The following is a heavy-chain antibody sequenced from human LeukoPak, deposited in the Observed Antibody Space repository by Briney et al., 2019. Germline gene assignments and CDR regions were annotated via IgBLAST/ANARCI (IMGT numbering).Heavy chain of an antibody. D-gene: IGHD2-2*02. Sequence: ASVTVSFKASGYTFTSYGISWVRQAPGQGLEWMGWISAYNGNTNYAQKLQGRVTMTTDTSTSTAYMELRSLRSDDTAVYYCARELCSSTSCYRGDFGYWGQGTLVTVSS. CDR1: GYTFTSYG. J-gene: IGHJ4*02. CDR3: ARELCSSTSCYRGDFGY. V-gene: IGHV1-18*01. CDR2: ISAYNGNT.